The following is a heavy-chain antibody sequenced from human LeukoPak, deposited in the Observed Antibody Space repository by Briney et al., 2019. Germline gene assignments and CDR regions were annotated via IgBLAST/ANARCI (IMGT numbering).Heavy chain of an antibody. CDR3: ARAVPSTYYYDSSGYPDY. Sequence: GGSLRLSCAASGFMFSSYWMHWVRQPPGKGLVWVSRINSDGSSTGYADSVKGRFTISRDNAKNSLYLQMNSLRAEDTAVYYCARAVPSTYYYDSSGYPDYWGQGTLVTVSS. CDR1: GFMFSSYW. D-gene: IGHD3-22*01. V-gene: IGHV3-74*01. CDR2: INSDGSST. J-gene: IGHJ4*02.